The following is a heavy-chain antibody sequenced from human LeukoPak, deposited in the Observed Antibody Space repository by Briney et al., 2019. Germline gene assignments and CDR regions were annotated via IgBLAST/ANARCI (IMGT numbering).Heavy chain of an antibody. Sequence: SGGSLRLSCAASGFTFSSYGMHWVRQAPGKGLEWVAVISYDGSNKYYADSVKGRFTISRDNSKNTLYLQMNSLRAEDTAVYYCAKDQVLLWFGELLLPDYWGQGTLVTVSS. V-gene: IGHV3-30*18. CDR1: GFTFSSYG. J-gene: IGHJ4*02. CDR2: ISYDGSNK. CDR3: AKDQVLLWFGELLLPDY. D-gene: IGHD3-10*01.